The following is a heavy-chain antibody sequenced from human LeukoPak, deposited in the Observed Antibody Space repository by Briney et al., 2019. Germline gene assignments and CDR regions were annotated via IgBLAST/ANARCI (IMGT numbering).Heavy chain of an antibody. CDR3: APSRSGGSSYGMDV. V-gene: IGHV5-51*01. Sequence: GESLKISCAGSGYTFINYWISWVRQMPGKGLEWMGIINPGDSETRYSPSFQGQVPISADKSLRPAFLQCSSLQPSDPAMYYCAPSRSGGSSYGMDVWGQGTTVTVSS. J-gene: IGHJ6*02. CDR2: INPGDSET. CDR1: GYTFINYW. D-gene: IGHD2-15*01.